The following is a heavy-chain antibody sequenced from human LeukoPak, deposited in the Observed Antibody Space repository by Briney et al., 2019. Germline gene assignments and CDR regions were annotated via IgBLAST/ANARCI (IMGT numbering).Heavy chain of an antibody. V-gene: IGHV4-38-2*02. CDR3: ARAVGVTTALFDY. Sequence: SETLSLTCTVSGYSISSGFYWGWIRQPPGKGLEWIGNIYHSGSTSYNPSLRSRVTISVETSKNPFSLNLTSVTAADTAVYYCARAVGVTTALFDYWGLGTLVTVSS. CDR1: GYSISSGFY. D-gene: IGHD1-26*01. CDR2: IYHSGST. J-gene: IGHJ4*02.